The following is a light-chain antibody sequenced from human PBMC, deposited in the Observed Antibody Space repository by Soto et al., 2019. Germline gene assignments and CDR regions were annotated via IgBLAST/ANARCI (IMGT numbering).Light chain of an antibody. CDR1: QTVASNY. V-gene: IGKV3-20*01. J-gene: IGKJ2*01. Sequence: ETVLTQSPGTLSLSPGERATLSCRASQTVASNYVAWYQQKPGQAPRLLIYAASSRATGVPDRFSGSGSGTDFTLTISRLEPEDFAIYYCQQYANSPPRAFGRVTKLEI. CDR2: AAS. CDR3: QQYANSPPRA.